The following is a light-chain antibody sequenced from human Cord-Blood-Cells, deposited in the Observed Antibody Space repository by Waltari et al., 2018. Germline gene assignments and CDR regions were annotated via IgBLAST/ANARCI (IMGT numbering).Light chain of an antibody. CDR1: QRVSSSY. Sequence: EIVLTQSPGTLSLSPGERATLSCRASQRVSSSYLAWYQQKPGQAPRLLIYGASSRSTGIPDRFIGSGSGTDFTLTISRLEPEDFAVYYCQQYGSSPLTFGGGTKVEIK. J-gene: IGKJ4*01. CDR3: QQYGSSPLT. CDR2: GAS. V-gene: IGKV3-20*01.